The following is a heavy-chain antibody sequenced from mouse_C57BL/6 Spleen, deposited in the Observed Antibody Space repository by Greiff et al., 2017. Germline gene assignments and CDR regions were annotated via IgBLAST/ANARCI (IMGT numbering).Heavy chain of an antibody. CDR2: IDPETGGT. J-gene: IGHJ2*01. Sequence: VQLVESGAELVRPGASVTLSCKASGYTFTDYEMHWVKQTPVHGLEWIGAIDPETGGTAYNQKFKGKAILTADKSSSTAYMELRSLTSEDSAVYYCTMVTTVGSSFDYWGQGTTLTVSS. D-gene: IGHD1-1*01. CDR1: GYTFTDYE. V-gene: IGHV1-15*01. CDR3: TMVTTVGSSFDY.